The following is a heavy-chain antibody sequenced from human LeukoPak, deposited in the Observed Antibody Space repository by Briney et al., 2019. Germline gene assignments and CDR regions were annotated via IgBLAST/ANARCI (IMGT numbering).Heavy chain of an antibody. Sequence: GGSLRLSCAASGFTFSSYAMNWVRQVPGKGLECVSAISNTGGSTYYADSVKGRFTISRDNSRNTLYLQMNSLRAEDTAVYYCAKDKAGIAVRLNGMDVWGQGTTVTVSS. J-gene: IGHJ6*02. D-gene: IGHD6-19*01. CDR3: AKDKAGIAVRLNGMDV. CDR1: GFTFSSYA. CDR2: ISNTGGST. V-gene: IGHV3-23*01.